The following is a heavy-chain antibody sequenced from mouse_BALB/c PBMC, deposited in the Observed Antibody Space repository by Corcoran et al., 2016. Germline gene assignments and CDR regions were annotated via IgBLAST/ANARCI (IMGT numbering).Heavy chain of an antibody. Sequence: QVTLKESGPGILQPSQTLSLTCSFSGFSLSTSGMGVSWIRQPSGKGLEWLAHIYWDDDKRYNPSLKSRLTISKDTSRNQVFLKITSVDTADTATYYCARRAKYGNWFAYWGQGTLVTVSA. CDR3: ARRAKYGNWFAY. CDR2: IYWDDDK. CDR1: GFSLSTSGMG. V-gene: IGHV8-12*01. D-gene: IGHD2-10*02. J-gene: IGHJ3*01.